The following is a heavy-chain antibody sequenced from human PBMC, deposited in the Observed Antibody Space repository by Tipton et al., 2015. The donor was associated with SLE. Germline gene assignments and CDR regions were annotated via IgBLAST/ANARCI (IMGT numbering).Heavy chain of an antibody. CDR2: IYHSGST. Sequence: TLSLTCTVSGFSISSGYYWGWIRQPPGKGLEWIGSIYHSGSTYYNPSLKSRVTISEATSKNQFSLTLTSVTAADTGVYYCARGVAIYWITYYDYYMDVWGKGTTVTVSS. CDR1: GFSISSGYY. V-gene: IGHV4-38-2*02. J-gene: IGHJ6*03. CDR3: ARGVAIYWITYYDYYMDV. D-gene: IGHD2-2*03.